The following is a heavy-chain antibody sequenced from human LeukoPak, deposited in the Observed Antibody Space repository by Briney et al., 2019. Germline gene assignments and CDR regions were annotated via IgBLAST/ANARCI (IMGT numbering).Heavy chain of an antibody. CDR2: ISPDGSNK. CDR3: ARGYCSGGSCSKFDY. V-gene: IGHV3-30*03. Sequence: GGSLRLSCAASGFTFSRYEMHWVRQAPGKGLEWVALISPDGSNKYYADSVKGRFTISRDNSKNTLYLQMNSLRAEDTAMYYCARGYCSGGSCSKFDYWGQGTLVTVSS. J-gene: IGHJ4*02. D-gene: IGHD2-15*01. CDR1: GFTFSRYE.